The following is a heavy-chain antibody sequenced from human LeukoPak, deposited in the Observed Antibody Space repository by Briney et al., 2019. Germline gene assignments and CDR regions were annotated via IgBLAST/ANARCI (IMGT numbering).Heavy chain of an antibody. Sequence: SETLSLTCAVYGGSFSGYYWSWIRQPPGKGLEWIGEINHSGSTYYNPSLKSRVTISVDTSKNQFSLKLSSVTAADTAVYYCARPMDGSGVMAWFDPWGQGTLVTVSS. V-gene: IGHV4-34*01. CDR1: GGSFSGYY. D-gene: IGHD3-10*01. CDR3: ARPMDGSGVMAWFDP. J-gene: IGHJ5*02. CDR2: INHSGST.